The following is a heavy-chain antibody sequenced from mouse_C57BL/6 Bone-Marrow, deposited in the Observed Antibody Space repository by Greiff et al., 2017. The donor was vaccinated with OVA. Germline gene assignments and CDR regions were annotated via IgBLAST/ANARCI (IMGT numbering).Heavy chain of an antibody. CDR1: GYTFTSYW. CDR2: IDPSDSYT. Sequence: QVQLQQPGAELVMPGASVKLSCKASGYTFTSYWMHRVKQRPGQGLEWIGEIDPSDSYTNYNQKFKGKSTLTVDKSSSTAYMQLSSLTSEDSAVYYCARSFYGSSFYFDYWGQGTTLTVSS. J-gene: IGHJ2*01. V-gene: IGHV1-69*01. D-gene: IGHD1-1*01. CDR3: ARSFYGSSFYFDY.